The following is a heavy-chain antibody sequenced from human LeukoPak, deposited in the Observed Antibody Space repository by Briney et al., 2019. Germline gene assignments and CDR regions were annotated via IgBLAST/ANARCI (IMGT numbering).Heavy chain of an antibody. CDR1: GGSISSYY. Sequence: SETLSLTCTVSGGSISSYYWSWIRQPPGKGLEWIGYIYTSGSTNYNPSLKSRVTISVDTSKNQFPLKLSSVTAADTAVYYCARLTIYYDSSGSLDYWGQGTLVTVSS. D-gene: IGHD3-22*01. CDR3: ARLTIYYDSSGSLDY. J-gene: IGHJ4*02. V-gene: IGHV4-4*09. CDR2: IYTSGST.